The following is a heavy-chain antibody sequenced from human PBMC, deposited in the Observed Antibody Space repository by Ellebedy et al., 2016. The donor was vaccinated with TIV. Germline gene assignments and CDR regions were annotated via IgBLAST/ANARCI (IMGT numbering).Heavy chain of an antibody. CDR3: ARSRAGAFDI. D-gene: IGHD3-10*01. V-gene: IGHV3-11*06. Sequence: GGSLRLXCEASGFTFTDYSMTWIRQRPGKGLEWFSYTSPTTTYTMYADSVKGRFTISRDNAKNTLFLQMDSLRVEDTAVYYCARSRAGAFDIWGQGTMVTVSS. CDR1: GFTFTDYS. CDR2: TSPTTTYT. J-gene: IGHJ3*02.